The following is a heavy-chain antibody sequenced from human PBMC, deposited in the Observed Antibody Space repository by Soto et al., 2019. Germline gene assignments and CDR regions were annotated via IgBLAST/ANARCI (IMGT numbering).Heavy chain of an antibody. Sequence: AGGSLRLSCAASGFTFSSYAMHWVRQAPGKGLEWVAVISYDGSNKYYADSVKGRFTISRDNSKNTLYLQMNSLRAEDTAVYYCARGNLGYCSSTSCRQYYYYYYGMDVWGQGTTVTVSS. V-gene: IGHV3-30-3*01. CDR3: ARGNLGYCSSTSCRQYYYYYYGMDV. J-gene: IGHJ6*02. CDR2: ISYDGSNK. D-gene: IGHD2-2*01. CDR1: GFTFSSYA.